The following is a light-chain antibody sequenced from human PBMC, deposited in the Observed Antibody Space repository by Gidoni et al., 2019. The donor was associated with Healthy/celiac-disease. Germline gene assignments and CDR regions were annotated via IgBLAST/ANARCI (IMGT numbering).Light chain of an antibody. CDR3: QAWDSIVV. CDR2: QDS. J-gene: IGLJ2*01. V-gene: IGLV3-1*01. Sequence: SYEMTQPPSVSVSPGQTASITCSGAKLGDKYACWYQQQPGQSPVLVIYQDSKRPSGIPARFSGSNSGNTATLTISGTQAMDEADYYGQAWDSIVVFGGGTKLTVL. CDR1: KLGDKY.